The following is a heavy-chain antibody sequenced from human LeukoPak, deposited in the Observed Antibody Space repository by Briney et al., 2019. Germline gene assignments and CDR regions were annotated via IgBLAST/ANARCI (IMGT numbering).Heavy chain of an antibody. V-gene: IGHV4-30-2*01. CDR3: ARGRGYSAS. J-gene: IGHJ4*02. Sequence: TSETLSLTCAVSGGSISSGGYSWSWIRQPPGKGLEWIGYIYHSGSTYYNPSLKSRVTISVDRSKNQFSLKLSSVTAADTAVYYCARGRGYSASWGQGTLVTVSS. CDR2: IYHSGST. CDR1: GGSISSGGYS. D-gene: IGHD3-16*02.